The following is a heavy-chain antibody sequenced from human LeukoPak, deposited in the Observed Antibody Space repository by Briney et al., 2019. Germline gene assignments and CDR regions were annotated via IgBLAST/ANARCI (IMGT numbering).Heavy chain of an antibody. CDR3: ATISGSYPFYFDY. CDR1: GGSISSSSYY. V-gene: IGHV4-39*01. Sequence: SETLSLTCSVSGGSISSSSYYWGWVRQPPGKGLEWIGTIYYSGTTYYNPSLKSRFTIFVDTSKKQFSLKLSSVTAADTAVYYCATISGSYPFYFDYWGQGTLVTVSS. D-gene: IGHD1-26*01. J-gene: IGHJ4*02. CDR2: IYYSGTT.